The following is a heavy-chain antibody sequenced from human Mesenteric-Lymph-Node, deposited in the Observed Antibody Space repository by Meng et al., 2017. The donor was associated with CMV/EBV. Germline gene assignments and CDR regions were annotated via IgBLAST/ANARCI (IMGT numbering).Heavy chain of an antibody. J-gene: IGHJ4*02. Sequence: ASVKVSCKASGYTLTGYYMHWVRQAPGQGLEWMGWIDPNSGGTNYAQKFQGRVTMTRDTSISTAYMELSRLRSDDTAVYYCNVVVVPAAIKVHFDYWGQGTLVTVSS. D-gene: IGHD2-2*02. CDR3: NVVVVPAAIKVHFDY. CDR2: IDPNSGGT. V-gene: IGHV1-2*02. CDR1: GYTLTGYY.